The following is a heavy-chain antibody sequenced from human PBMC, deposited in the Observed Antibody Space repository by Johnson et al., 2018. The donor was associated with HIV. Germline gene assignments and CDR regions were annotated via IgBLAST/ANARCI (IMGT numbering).Heavy chain of an antibody. V-gene: IGHV3-66*01. CDR2: IAASGDST. CDR1: GFTVSSNY. CDR3: ARGGDYYDSNRYPAAFDI. D-gene: IGHD3-22*01. Sequence: VQLVESGGGLVQPGGSLRLSCAASGFTVSSNYMSWVRQAPGKGLEWVSLIAASGDSTYYADSVRGRFAISRDNSKNTLYLQMNSLRAEDTAVYYCARGGDYYDSNRYPAAFDIWGQGTMVTVSS. J-gene: IGHJ3*02.